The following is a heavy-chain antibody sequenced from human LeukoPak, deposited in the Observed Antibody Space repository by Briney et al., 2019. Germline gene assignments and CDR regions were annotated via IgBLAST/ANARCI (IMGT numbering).Heavy chain of an antibody. V-gene: IGHV3-23*01. Sequence: GGSLRLSCTASGFTFGDYAMSWVRQAPGKGLEWVSGISGSGGSIRYADSVKGRFIISRDNSKNTLYLQMNSLRAEDTAVYYCAKGGDGYNYYFDYWGQETLVTVSS. CDR3: AKGGDGYNYYFDY. J-gene: IGHJ4*02. CDR1: GFTFGDYA. CDR2: ISGSGGSI. D-gene: IGHD5-24*01.